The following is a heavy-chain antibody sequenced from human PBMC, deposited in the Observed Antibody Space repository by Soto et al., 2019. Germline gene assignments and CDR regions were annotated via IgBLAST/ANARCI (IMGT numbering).Heavy chain of an antibody. Sequence: RSETLSLTCTVSGGSLSSGDYYWSWIRQPPSKGLEWIGYIYYSGNTYYNPSLKCRVTISVDTSKNQFSLKLSSVTAADTAVYYCARERGGLKYYNYYGMDVWGQGTTVTVSS. CDR2: IYYSGNT. D-gene: IGHD3-16*01. J-gene: IGHJ6*02. CDR1: GGSLSSGDYY. V-gene: IGHV4-30-4*01. CDR3: ARERGGLKYYNYYGMDV.